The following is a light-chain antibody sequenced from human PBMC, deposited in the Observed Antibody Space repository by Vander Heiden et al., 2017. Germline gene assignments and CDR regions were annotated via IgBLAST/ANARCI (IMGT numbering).Light chain of an antibody. CDR3: QSYDHGRSGV. V-gene: IGLV1-40*01. Sequence: SVLTQPPSVSGAPGPRVTISCTGSSSNLGAGYDVHWYQHLPGTAPKLLIYGNTYRPSGVPDRFSGSKSGTSASLAITGLQSDDEAYDYCQSYDHGRSGVFGGGTKLTVL. CDR2: GNT. CDR1: SSNLGAGYD. J-gene: IGLJ3*02.